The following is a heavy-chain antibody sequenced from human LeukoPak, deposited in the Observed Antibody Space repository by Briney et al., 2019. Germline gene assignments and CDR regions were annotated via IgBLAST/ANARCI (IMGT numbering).Heavy chain of an antibody. Sequence: ASVKFSCKVSGYTLTELSMHWVRQAPGKGLEWMGGFDPEDGETIYAQKFQGRVTMTEDTSTDTAYMELSSLRSEDTAVYYCATRQQLDGYFDYWGQGTLVTVSS. V-gene: IGHV1-24*01. D-gene: IGHD6-13*01. CDR3: ATRQQLDGYFDY. CDR2: FDPEDGET. CDR1: GYTLTELS. J-gene: IGHJ4*02.